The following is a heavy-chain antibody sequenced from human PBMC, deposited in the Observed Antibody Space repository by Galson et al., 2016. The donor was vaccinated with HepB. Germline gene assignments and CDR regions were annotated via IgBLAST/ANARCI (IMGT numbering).Heavy chain of an antibody. D-gene: IGHD3-10*01. J-gene: IGHJ4*02. CDR2: IWFDGRDA. Sequence: SLRLSCAASGFTFSRFGMHWVRQAPGKGLESVAVIWFDGRDAYYGDSVKGRFTISKDNSKNTLYLQMNSLRVEDTAVYCCARDLWGDCSTTTCSHLDYWGQGTLVTVSS. CDR1: GFTFSRFG. V-gene: IGHV3-33*01. CDR3: ARDLWGDCSTTTCSHLDY.